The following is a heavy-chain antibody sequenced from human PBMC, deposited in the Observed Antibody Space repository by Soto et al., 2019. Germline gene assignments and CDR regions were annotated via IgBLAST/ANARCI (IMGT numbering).Heavy chain of an antibody. CDR1: GGTFSSYA. D-gene: IGHD6-19*01. CDR3: ARDFVPLAVAANWFDP. CDR2: IIPIFGTT. Sequence: QVQLVQSGAEVKKPGSSVKVSCKASGGTFSSYAISWVRQAPGQGLEWMGGIIPIFGTTNYAQKFQGRVTITADESTSTAYMELSSLRSEDTAVYYCARDFVPLAVAANWFDPWGQGTLVTVSS. V-gene: IGHV1-69*01. J-gene: IGHJ5*02.